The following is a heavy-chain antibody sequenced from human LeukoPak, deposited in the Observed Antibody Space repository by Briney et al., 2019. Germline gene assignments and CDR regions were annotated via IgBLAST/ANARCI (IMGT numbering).Heavy chain of an antibody. D-gene: IGHD3-22*01. V-gene: IGHV3-21*01. CDR1: GFNLRSQN. J-gene: IGHJ4*02. CDR3: ASSITMILLRY. Sequence: GFLRPSLGTSGFNLRSQNQDLVRQASGEGLEWVSSISSSSSYIYYADSVKGRLTISRDNAKNSLYLQMNSLRAEDTAVYYCASSITMILLRYWGQGTLVTVSS. CDR2: ISSSSSYI.